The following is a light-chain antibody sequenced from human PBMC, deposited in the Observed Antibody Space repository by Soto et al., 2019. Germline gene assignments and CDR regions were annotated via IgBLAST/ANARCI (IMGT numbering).Light chain of an antibody. V-gene: IGLV2-8*01. CDR3: PSYASSSNVI. CDR2: EDT. CDR1: SSNVGGNNY. Sequence: QSALTQPPSASGSPGQSVAISCTGTSSNVGGNNYVSWYQQHPGKAPNLMVYEDTKRPSGVPDRFSGSKSGNTASVTVSGLQAEDEDDYYCPSYASSSNVIFGGGTKLTVL. J-gene: IGLJ2*01.